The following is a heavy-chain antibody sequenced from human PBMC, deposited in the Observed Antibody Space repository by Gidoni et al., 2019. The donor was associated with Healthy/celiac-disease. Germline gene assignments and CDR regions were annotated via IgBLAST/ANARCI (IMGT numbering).Heavy chain of an antibody. J-gene: IGHJ4*02. CDR3: ARVGSSTSCPTIDY. CDR2: INHSGST. Sequence: QVQLQQWGAGLLKPSETLSLTCAVYGGSFSGYYWSWIRQPPGKGLEWMGEINHSGSTNYNPSLKSRVTISVDTSKNQFSLKLSSVTAADTAVYYCARVGSSTSCPTIDYWGQGTLVTVSS. V-gene: IGHV4-34*01. CDR1: GGSFSGYY. D-gene: IGHD2-2*01.